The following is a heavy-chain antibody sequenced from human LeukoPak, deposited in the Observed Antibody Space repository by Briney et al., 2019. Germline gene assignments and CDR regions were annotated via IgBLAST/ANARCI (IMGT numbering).Heavy chain of an antibody. CDR1: GGAISSHY. Sequence: SETLSLTCTVSGGAISSHYWSRIRQPPGKGLEWIGYIYYSGSTNYNPSLKSRVTISVDTSKNQFSLKLSSVTAADTAVYYCARAHYYGSGSYYNLKVGNYYYYYYMDVWGKGTTVTVSS. J-gene: IGHJ6*03. V-gene: IGHV4-59*11. D-gene: IGHD3-10*01. CDR3: ARAHYYGSGSYYNLKVGNYYYYYYMDV. CDR2: IYYSGST.